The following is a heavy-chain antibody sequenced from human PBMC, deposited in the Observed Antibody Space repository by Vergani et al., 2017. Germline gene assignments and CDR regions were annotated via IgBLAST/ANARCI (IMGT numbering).Heavy chain of an antibody. Sequence: QVQLVESGGGVVQPGRSLRLSCAASGFTFSSYAMHWVRQAPGKGLGWVAVISYDGSNKYYADSVKGRFTISRDNSKNTLYLQMNSLRAEDTAVYYCARQATTYSFVLSGYPVCYMIVWSKGTTVTASS. CDR1: GFTFSSYA. V-gene: IGHV3-30-3*01. D-gene: IGHD1-26*01. J-gene: IGHJ6*03. CDR2: ISYDGSNK. CDR3: ARQATTYSFVLSGYPVCYMIV.